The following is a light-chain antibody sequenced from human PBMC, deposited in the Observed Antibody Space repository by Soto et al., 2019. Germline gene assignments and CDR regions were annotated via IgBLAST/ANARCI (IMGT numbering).Light chain of an antibody. CDR2: LNSDGSH. J-gene: IGLJ2*01. CDR3: QTWGTGIHVV. V-gene: IGLV4-69*01. Sequence: QLVLTQSPSASASLGASVKLTCTLSXGHSSYAIAWHQQQPEKGPRYLMKLNSDGSHSKGYGIPDRFSGSSSGAERYLTISSLQSEDEADYYCQTWGTGIHVVFGGGTKLTVL. CDR1: XGHSSYA.